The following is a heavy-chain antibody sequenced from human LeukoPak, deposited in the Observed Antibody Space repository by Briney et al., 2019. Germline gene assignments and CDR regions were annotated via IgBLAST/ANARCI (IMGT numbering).Heavy chain of an antibody. CDR3: ARVRDISGHWGFLDY. Sequence: GGSLRLSCAASGFTFASYAMSWVRQAPGKGLEWVSAISDSGGATYYADSVKGRFTISRDNAKNTLYLQMNSLRAEDTAVFYCARVRDISGHWGFLDYWGQGTLVTVSS. D-gene: IGHD6-19*01. CDR1: GFTFASYA. V-gene: IGHV3-23*01. CDR2: ISDSGGAT. J-gene: IGHJ4*02.